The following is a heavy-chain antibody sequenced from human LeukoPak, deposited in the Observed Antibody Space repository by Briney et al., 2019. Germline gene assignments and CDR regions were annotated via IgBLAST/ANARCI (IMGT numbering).Heavy chain of an antibody. CDR3: ARDPSIAVAGSGDY. V-gene: IGHV3-11*01. CDR1: GFTFSDYY. CDR2: IGSRGRNI. D-gene: IGHD6-19*01. J-gene: IGHJ4*02. Sequence: PGGSPRLSCAASGFTFSDYYMSWFRQAPGKGLEWLSYIGSRGRNIYYADSVKGRFTISRDNAKNSVYLQMNSLRAEDTAVYYCARDPSIAVAGSGDYWGQGTLVTVSS.